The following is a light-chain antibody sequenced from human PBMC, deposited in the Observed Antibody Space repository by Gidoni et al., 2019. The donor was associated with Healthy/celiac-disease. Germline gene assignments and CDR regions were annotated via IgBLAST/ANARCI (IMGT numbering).Light chain of an antibody. CDR1: QSVSSN. Sequence: EIVMTQSPATLSVSPGERATLSCRASQSVSSNLAWYQQKPGPAPRLLIYGASTRATGIPARFSGSGSGTEFTLTISSLQSEDFAVYYCQQYNNWPPERAFGPGTKVDIK. CDR3: QQYNNWPPERA. CDR2: GAS. J-gene: IGKJ3*01. V-gene: IGKV3-15*01.